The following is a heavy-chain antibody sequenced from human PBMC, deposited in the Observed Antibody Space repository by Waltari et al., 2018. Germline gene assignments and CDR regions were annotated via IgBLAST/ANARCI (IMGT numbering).Heavy chain of an antibody. Sequence: EVMLVEAGGDLVQRGGSLRLSCAVSGFSVSDNFLAWVRQAPGKGREGVVVIDGDGYTYYQDSAKGRVTISRDGFKNTLYLQMDSLRPEDTALYYCARGGGYRVFDSWGQGTLVTVSA. CDR2: IDGDGYT. D-gene: IGHD2-15*01. V-gene: IGHV3-66*01. CDR1: GFSVSDNF. J-gene: IGHJ4*02. CDR3: ARGGGYRVFDS.